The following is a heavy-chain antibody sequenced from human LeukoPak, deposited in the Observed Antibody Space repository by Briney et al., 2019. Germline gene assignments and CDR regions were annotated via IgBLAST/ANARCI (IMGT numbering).Heavy chain of an antibody. CDR3: AKEWVGYSSGWYDY. CDR1: GFTFSSYA. J-gene: IGHJ4*02. Sequence: GGSLRLSCAASGFTFSSYAMSWVRQAPGKGLEWVSAISGSGGSTYDADSVKGRFTISRDNSKNTLYLQMNSLRAEGTAVYYCAKEWVGYSSGWYDYWGQGTLVTVSS. V-gene: IGHV3-23*01. CDR2: ISGSGGST. D-gene: IGHD6-19*01.